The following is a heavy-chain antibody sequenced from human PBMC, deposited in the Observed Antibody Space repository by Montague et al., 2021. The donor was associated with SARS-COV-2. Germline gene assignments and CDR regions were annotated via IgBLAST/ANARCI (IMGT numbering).Heavy chain of an antibody. CDR3: ARGQVTISGVLIFIPAAGPLDV. Sequence: SETLSLTCAVYGGSFNDYYWTWIRQPPGKGLEWIGEINHTGSASYNPSLKSRVTLSKDTSKNQFSLKLQSLTAADTAVYYCARGQVTISGVLIFIPAAGPLDVWGQGTSVTVSS. CDR1: GGSFNDYY. D-gene: IGHD3-3*01. V-gene: IGHV4-34*01. J-gene: IGHJ3*01. CDR2: INHTGSA.